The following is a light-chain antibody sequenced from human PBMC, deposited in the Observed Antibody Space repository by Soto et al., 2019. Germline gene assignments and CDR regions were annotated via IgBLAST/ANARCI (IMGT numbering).Light chain of an antibody. CDR2: GAS. V-gene: IGKV3-20*01. CDR1: QSVSCSY. CDR3: QQYGSSPPST. J-gene: IGKJ5*01. Sequence: EIVLTQSPGTLSLSPWERATLSCRASQSVSCSYLAWYQQKPGQAPRLLIYGASSRATGIPDRFSGSGSGTDFTLTISRLEPEDFAVYYCQQYGSSPPSTFGQGTRLEIK.